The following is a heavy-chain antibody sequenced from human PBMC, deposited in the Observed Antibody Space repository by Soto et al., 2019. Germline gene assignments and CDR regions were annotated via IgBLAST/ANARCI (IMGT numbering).Heavy chain of an antibody. J-gene: IGHJ4*02. CDR2: IWYDGSNK. CDR3: ARGPGSPGNYYFDY. V-gene: IGHV3-33*01. D-gene: IGHD7-27*01. CDR1: GFTFSSYG. Sequence: GGSLRLSCAASGFTFSSYGMHWVRQAPGKGLEWVAVIWYDGSNKYYADSVKGRFTISRDNSKNTLYLQMNSLRAEDTAVYYCARGPGSPGNYYFDYWGQGTLVTVSS.